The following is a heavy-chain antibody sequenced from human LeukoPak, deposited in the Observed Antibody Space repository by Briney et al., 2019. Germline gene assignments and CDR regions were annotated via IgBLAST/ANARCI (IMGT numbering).Heavy chain of an antibody. CDR2: IYYSGST. V-gene: IGHV4-59*11. J-gene: IGHJ4*02. D-gene: IGHD4/OR15-4a*01. CDR1: GGSITSHY. Sequence: PSETLSLTCTVSGGSITSHYWSWIRQPPGKGLEWIGYIYYSGSTNYNPSLKSRVTISIDTSKKQFSLKLSSVTAADTAVYYCARQTLTLTDYWGQGTLVTVSS. CDR3: ARQTLTLTDY.